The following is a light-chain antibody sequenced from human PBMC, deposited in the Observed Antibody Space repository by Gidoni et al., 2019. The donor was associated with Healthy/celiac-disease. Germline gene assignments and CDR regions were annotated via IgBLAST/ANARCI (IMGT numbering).Light chain of an antibody. CDR1: QSISSW. CDR2: KAS. CDR3: QQYNSYSPGFT. V-gene: IGKV1-5*03. J-gene: IGKJ3*01. Sequence: DIQMTQSPSTLYASVGDRVTITCRASQSISSWLAWYQQKPGKAPKLLIYKASSLESGVPSRFSGSGSGTEFTLTISSLQPDDFATYYCQQYNSYSPGFTFGPGTKVDIK.